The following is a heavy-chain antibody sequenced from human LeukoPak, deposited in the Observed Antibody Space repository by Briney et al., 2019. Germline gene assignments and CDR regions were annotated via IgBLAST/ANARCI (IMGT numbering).Heavy chain of an antibody. CDR1: GGSISSYY. J-gene: IGHJ5*02. CDR3: ARFISPLNWFDP. CDR2: IYYSGST. D-gene: IGHD2-21*01. V-gene: IGHV4-59*01. Sequence: SETLSLTCTVSGGSISSYYWSWIRQPAGKGLEWIGYIYYSGSTNYNLSLKSRVTISVDTSKNQFSLKLSSVTAADTAVYYCARFISPLNWFDPWGQGTLVTVSS.